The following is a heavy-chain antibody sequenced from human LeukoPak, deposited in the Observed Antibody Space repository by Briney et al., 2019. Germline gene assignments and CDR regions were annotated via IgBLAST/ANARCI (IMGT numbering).Heavy chain of an antibody. Sequence: GGSLRLSCAASGFTFSSYSMNWVRQAPGKGLEWVSSISSSSSYIYYADSVKGRFTISRDNAKNSLYLQMNSLRAEDTAVYYCARDDSGGSYSYDAFDIWGQGTMVTVSS. D-gene: IGHD1-26*01. CDR2: ISSSSSYI. CDR3: ARDDSGGSYSYDAFDI. J-gene: IGHJ3*02. V-gene: IGHV3-21*01. CDR1: GFTFSSYS.